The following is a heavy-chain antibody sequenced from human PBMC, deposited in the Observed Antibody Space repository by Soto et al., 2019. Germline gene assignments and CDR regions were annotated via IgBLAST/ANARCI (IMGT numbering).Heavy chain of an antibody. CDR3: AREVRDYDILTGYYKALDY. Sequence: SETLSLTCTVSGGSISSAYWSWIRQPAGKVLEWIGCISSSGSTNYNPSLKSRVTMSVDTSKNQFSLKLSSVTAADTAVYYCAREVRDYDILTGYYKALDYWGQGTLVTVS. V-gene: IGHV4-4*07. D-gene: IGHD3-9*01. CDR2: ISSSGST. J-gene: IGHJ4*02. CDR1: GGSISSAY.